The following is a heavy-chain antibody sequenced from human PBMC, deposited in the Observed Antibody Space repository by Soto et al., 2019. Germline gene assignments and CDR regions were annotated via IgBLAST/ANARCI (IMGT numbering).Heavy chain of an antibody. CDR3: AKGFIVVVTVIRPDDAFDA. J-gene: IGHJ5*01. CDR1: GFTFGNYG. CDR2: ISGGGGST. Sequence: EVQLLESGGGLVQPGGSLRLSCAASGFTFGNYGMNWVRQAPGKGLEWVSGISGGGGSTYYADSVKGRFTISRDPSKNTIFLEMNSLRAEDTAVYYCAKGFIVVVTVIRPDDAFDAWDQGTLVTVSS. V-gene: IGHV3-23*01. D-gene: IGHD2-21*02.